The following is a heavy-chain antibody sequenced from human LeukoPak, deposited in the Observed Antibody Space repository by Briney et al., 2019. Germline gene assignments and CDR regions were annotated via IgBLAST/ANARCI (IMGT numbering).Heavy chain of an antibody. D-gene: IGHD5-12*01. CDR3: ARGDIASVFDY. V-gene: IGHV4-59*08. Sequence: SETLSLTCTVSGGSISSYYWSWIRQPPGKGLEWIGYIYYSGSTNHNPSLKSRVTISVDTSKNQFSLKLSSVTAADTAVYYCARGDIASVFDYWGQGTLVTVSS. CDR2: IYYSGST. CDR1: GGSISSYY. J-gene: IGHJ4*02.